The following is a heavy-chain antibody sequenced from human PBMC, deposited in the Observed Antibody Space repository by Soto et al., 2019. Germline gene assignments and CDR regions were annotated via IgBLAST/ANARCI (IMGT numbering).Heavy chain of an antibody. CDR3: ARLPDIFGWPFDS. CDR1: RGSLNNYY. Sequence: SETLSLTCTVSRGSLNNYYWTWIRQPPGRGLEWIGYIHYDGRTTYNPSLKSRTTMSVDTSTNQLPLKVTSVTAADTAVYYCARLPDIFGWPFDSWGQGTLVTVSS. D-gene: IGHD6-19*01. V-gene: IGHV4-59*01. CDR2: IHYDGRT. J-gene: IGHJ4*02.